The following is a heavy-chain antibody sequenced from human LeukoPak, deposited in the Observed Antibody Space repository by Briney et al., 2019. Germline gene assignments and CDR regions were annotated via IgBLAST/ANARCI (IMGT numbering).Heavy chain of an antibody. CDR2: IYWDDDK. CDR1: GFSLSTSGVG. D-gene: IGHD3-16*02. J-gene: IGHJ3*02. CDR3: ARQAHYDYVWGSYRPRKGAFDI. Sequence: SGPTLVNPTQTLTLTCTFSGFSLSTSGVGVGWIRQPPGKALEWLALIYWDDDKRYSPSLKSRLTITKDTSKNQVVLTMTNMDPVDTATYYCARQAHYDYVWGSYRPRKGAFDIWGQGTMVTVSS. V-gene: IGHV2-5*02.